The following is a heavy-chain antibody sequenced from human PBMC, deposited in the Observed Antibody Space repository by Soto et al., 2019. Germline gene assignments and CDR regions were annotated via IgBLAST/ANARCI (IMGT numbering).Heavy chain of an antibody. CDR2: IFPLTDIP. CDR1: GGTFRNYP. J-gene: IGHJ4*02. Sequence: QVQLVQSGTEVKKPGSSVKVSCKASGGTFRNYPINWVRQAPGQGLEWMGSIFPLTDIPDYAQNFQARLTMSAEKSTSTAYMELSSLTSDDTAMYFCARGPFVGLNYFESWGQGTLVTVSS. V-gene: IGHV1-69*02. D-gene: IGHD3-16*01. CDR3: ARGPFVGLNYFES.